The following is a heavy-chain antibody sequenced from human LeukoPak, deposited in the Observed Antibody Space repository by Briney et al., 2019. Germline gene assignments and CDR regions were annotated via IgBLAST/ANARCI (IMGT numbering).Heavy chain of an antibody. D-gene: IGHD3-10*01. Sequence: ASVKVSCKASGYTFSSYDINWVRQATGQGLEWMGWMNPNSGNTGYAQKFQGRVTMTRNTSISTAYMELSSLRSEDTAVYFCARMDYYGSGNPNRFDPWGQGTLVTVSS. CDR2: MNPNSGNT. CDR1: GYTFSSYD. J-gene: IGHJ5*02. V-gene: IGHV1-8*01. CDR3: ARMDYYGSGNPNRFDP.